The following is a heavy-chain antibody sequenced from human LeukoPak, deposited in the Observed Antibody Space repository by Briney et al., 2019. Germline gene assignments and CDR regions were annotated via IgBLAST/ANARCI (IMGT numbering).Heavy chain of an antibody. CDR3: AAMTSVTTGDY. D-gene: IGHD4-11*01. CDR2: IPYDGSDK. J-gene: IGHJ4*02. V-gene: IGHV3-30*02. Sequence: GGSLRLSCAASGFTFSGYGMHWVRQAPGKGLEWVAFIPYDGSDKFYADSVKGRFTISRDNSKNTLYLQMNSLRAEDTAVYYCAAMTSVTTGDYWGQGTLVTVSS. CDR1: GFTFSGYG.